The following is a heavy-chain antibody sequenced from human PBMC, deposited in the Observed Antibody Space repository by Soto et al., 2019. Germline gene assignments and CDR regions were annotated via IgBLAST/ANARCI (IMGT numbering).Heavy chain of an antibody. CDR2: ISYDGSNK. J-gene: IGHJ4*02. D-gene: IGHD6-19*01. CDR1: GFTFSSYG. Sequence: LRLSCAASGFTFSSYGMHWVRQAPGKGLEWVAVISYDGSNKYYADSVKGRFTISRDNSKNTLYLQMNSLRAEDTAVYYCAKDDGAVAGSFDYWGQGTLVTVSS. V-gene: IGHV3-30*18. CDR3: AKDDGAVAGSFDY.